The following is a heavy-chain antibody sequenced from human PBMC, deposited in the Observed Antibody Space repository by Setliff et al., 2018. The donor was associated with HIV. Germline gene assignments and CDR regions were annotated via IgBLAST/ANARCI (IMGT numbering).Heavy chain of an antibody. CDR3: VGIYADYSYYLDV. D-gene: IGHD4-17*01. CDR1: GDSISTYC. Sequence: SETLSLTCTVSGDSISTYCWIWIRQPPGKGLEWIGNIYTSGSTNYNPSLKSRVTISVDTSKNQFSLKLSSVTAADTAVYYCVGIYADYSYYLDVWGKGTTVTVSS. CDR2: IYTSGST. J-gene: IGHJ6*03. V-gene: IGHV4-4*09.